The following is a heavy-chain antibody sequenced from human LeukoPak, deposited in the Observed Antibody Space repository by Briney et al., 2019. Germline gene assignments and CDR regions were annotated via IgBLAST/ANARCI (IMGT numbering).Heavy chain of an antibody. V-gene: IGHV4-59*08. CDR1: GVSISSYY. CDR2: IFDSGTT. CDR3: ARHRGSLGGSGDWFDP. D-gene: IGHD3-10*01. Sequence: SETLSLTCTVPGVSISSYYWSWIRQPPGKGLEWIGYIFDSGTTNYNPSLKSRLTMSVDTSKNQFSLKLSSLTAADTAVYYCARHRGSLGGSGDWFDPWGQGTLVTVSS. J-gene: IGHJ5*02.